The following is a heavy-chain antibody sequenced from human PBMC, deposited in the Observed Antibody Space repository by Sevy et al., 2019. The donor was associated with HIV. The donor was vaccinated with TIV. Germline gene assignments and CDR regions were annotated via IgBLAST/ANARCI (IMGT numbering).Heavy chain of an antibody. J-gene: IGHJ4*01. Sequence: GGSLRLSWAASGFTFDDYAMHWVRQAPGKGLEWVSGISWNSASIDYADSVKGRFTISRDNAKNSLYLQMKSLRADDTALYYCARDRDDGYCTNGVCFNFDNWGQGTLVTVSS. D-gene: IGHD2-8*01. V-gene: IGHV3-9*01. CDR3: ARDRDDGYCTNGVCFNFDN. CDR1: GFTFDDYA. CDR2: ISWNSASI.